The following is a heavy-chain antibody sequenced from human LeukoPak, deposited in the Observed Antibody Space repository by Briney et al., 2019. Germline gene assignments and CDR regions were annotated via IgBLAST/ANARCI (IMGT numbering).Heavy chain of an antibody. D-gene: IGHD5-12*01. CDR1: GFTFSSYA. V-gene: IGHV3-23*01. Sequence: GGSLRLSCAASGFTFSSYAMSWVRQAPGKGLEWVSTIYGSSGSTNYADSVKGRFTTSRDNSKNTLYLRMNSLRAEDTAVYYCAKLVGTNPFDYWGQGTLVTVSS. CDR3: AKLVGTNPFDY. J-gene: IGHJ4*02. CDR2: IYGSSGST.